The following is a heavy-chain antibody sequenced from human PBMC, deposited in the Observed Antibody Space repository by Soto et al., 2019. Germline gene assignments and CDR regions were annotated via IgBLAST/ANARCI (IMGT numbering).Heavy chain of an antibody. CDR1: GYTFTGYY. D-gene: IGHD4-17*01. CDR2: INPNSGGT. V-gene: IGHV1-2*04. Sequence: ASVKVSCKASGYTFTGYYMHWVRQAPGQGLEWMGWINPNSGGTNYAQKFQDWVTITRDTSTSTAYMELSSLRSEDTAVYYCAADGPSDYAYYYYYGMDVWGQGTTVTVSS. J-gene: IGHJ6*02. CDR3: AADGPSDYAYYYYYGMDV.